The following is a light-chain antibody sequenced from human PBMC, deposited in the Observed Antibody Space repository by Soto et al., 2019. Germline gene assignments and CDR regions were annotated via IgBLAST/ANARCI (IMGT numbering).Light chain of an antibody. CDR3: QQSYSTPIT. CDR2: AAS. Sequence: DIQMTQSPSSLSTSVGDRVTITCRASQTISSYLHWYQLKPGKAPKLLIYAASTLQSGVPSRFSGSGSGTDFALTINSLQPEDFSTCYCQQSYSTPITFGQGTRLEIQ. V-gene: IGKV1-39*01. J-gene: IGKJ5*01. CDR1: QTISSY.